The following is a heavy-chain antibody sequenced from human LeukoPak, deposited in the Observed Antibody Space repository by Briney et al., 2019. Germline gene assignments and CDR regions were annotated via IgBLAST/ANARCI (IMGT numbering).Heavy chain of an antibody. D-gene: IGHD6-13*01. CDR1: GDSVSSNSAA. CDR3: ARDLRQQSAWFDP. Sequence: SQTLSLTCAISGDSVSSNSAAWNWIRQSPSRGLEWLGRTYYRSKWYNDYAVSVKSRIAINPDTSKSQFSLNLSSVTAADTAVYYCARDLRQQSAWFDPWGQGTLVIVSS. J-gene: IGHJ5*02. V-gene: IGHV6-1*01. CDR2: TYYRSKWYN.